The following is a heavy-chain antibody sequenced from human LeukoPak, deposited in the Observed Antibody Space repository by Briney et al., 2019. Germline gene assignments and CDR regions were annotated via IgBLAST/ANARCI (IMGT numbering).Heavy chain of an antibody. CDR3: ARVDSGWSFDH. Sequence: SETLSLTCSVSGASISSGSYYWGWVRQPPGKGLEWLGSMHYSGNSYYNPSLKSRVTISVDTAKNQFSLRLSSVTAADTAVHYCARVDSGWSFDHWGQGILVTVSS. V-gene: IGHV4-39*07. CDR1: GASISSGSYY. J-gene: IGHJ4*02. CDR2: MHYSGNS. D-gene: IGHD6-19*01.